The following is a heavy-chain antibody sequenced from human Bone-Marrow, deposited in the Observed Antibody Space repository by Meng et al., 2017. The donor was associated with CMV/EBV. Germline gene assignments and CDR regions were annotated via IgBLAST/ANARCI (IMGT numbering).Heavy chain of an antibody. CDR3: ARTGRVNFWSGYLKSDDYYYYYGMDV. CDR2: INPNSGNT. V-gene: IGHV1-18*04. J-gene: IGHJ6*02. Sequence: ASVKVSCKASGYTFTGYYMHWVRQAPGQGLEWMGWINPNSGNTNYAQKLQGRVTMATDTSTSTAYMELRSLRSDDTAVYYCARTGRVNFWSGYLKSDDYYYYYGMDVWGQGTTVTVSS. CDR1: GYTFTGYY. D-gene: IGHD3-3*01.